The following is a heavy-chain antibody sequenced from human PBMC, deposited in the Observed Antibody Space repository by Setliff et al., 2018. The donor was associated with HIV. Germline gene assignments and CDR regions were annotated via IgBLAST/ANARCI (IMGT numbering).Heavy chain of an antibody. J-gene: IGHJ4*02. Sequence: ASVKVSCKASGYTFTSCYIHWVRQAPGQGLEWMGIVIPSTGDTNYAQNFQGRVTMTRDTSTNTVYMDLSSLKSEDTAVYYCVREARGGYFDYWGQGTLVTVSS. V-gene: IGHV1-46*01. CDR1: GYTFTSCY. CDR2: VIPSTGDT. D-gene: IGHD2-15*01. CDR3: VREARGGYFDY.